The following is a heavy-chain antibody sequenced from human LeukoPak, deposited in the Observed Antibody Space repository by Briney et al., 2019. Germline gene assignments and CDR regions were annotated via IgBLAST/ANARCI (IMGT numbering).Heavy chain of an antibody. D-gene: IGHD5-18*01. V-gene: IGHV1-46*01. CDR3: ARVDTAMVIDY. CDR2: INPSGGST. J-gene: IGHJ4*02. CDR1: GYSFTSYF. Sequence: ASVKVSCKGSGYSFTSYFMHWVRQAPGQGLEWMGMINPSGGSTTYAQKFQGRVTMTRDTSTSTVYMELSSLRSDDTAVYYCARVDTAMVIDYWGQGTLVTVPS.